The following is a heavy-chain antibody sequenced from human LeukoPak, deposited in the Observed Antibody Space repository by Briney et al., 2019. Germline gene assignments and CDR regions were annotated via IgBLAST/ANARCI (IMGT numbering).Heavy chain of an antibody. CDR2: IYGGGST. CDR1: GFTVSSNY. Sequence: PGGSLRLSCAASGFTVSSNYMSWVRQAPGKGLEWVSVIYGGGSTYYADSVKGRFTISRDNSKNTLYLQMNSLRAEDTAVYYCARHTMNDAFDIWGQGTMVTVSS. D-gene: IGHD3-22*01. CDR3: ARHTMNDAFDI. V-gene: IGHV3-66*04. J-gene: IGHJ3*02.